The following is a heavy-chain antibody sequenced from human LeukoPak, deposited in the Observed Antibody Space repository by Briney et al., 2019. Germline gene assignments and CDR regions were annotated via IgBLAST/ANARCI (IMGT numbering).Heavy chain of an antibody. CDR3: AKDQVWYGYNRRLDY. CDR2: IRYDGSNK. Sequence: GGSLRLSCAASGFTFSSYSMNWVRQAPGKGLEWVAFIRYDGSNKHYADSVKGRFTISRDNSKNTLYLQMNSLRAEDTAIYYCAKDQVWYGYNRRLDYWGQGTLVTASS. V-gene: IGHV3-30*02. D-gene: IGHD1-14*01. CDR1: GFTFSSYS. J-gene: IGHJ4*02.